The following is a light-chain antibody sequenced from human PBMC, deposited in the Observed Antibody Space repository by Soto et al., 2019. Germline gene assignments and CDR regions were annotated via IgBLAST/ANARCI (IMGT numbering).Light chain of an antibody. CDR3: QHYGSSLWT. V-gene: IGKV3-20*01. CDR2: GAS. J-gene: IGKJ1*01. CDR1: QSVSSSY. Sequence: DIVLTQSPGTLSLTPGERATLSCRASQSVSSSYLAWYQQKPGQAPRLLIYGASSRATGIPDRFSGSGSGTDFTLTISRLEPEDFAVYYCQHYGSSLWTFGQGTKVDIK.